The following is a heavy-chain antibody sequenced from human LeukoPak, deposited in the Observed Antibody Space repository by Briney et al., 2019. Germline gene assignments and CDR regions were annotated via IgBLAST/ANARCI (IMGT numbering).Heavy chain of an antibody. J-gene: IGHJ6*03. CDR1: RGSISSYY. CDR3: ARDARYFDLEDYYSYYYMDV. Sequence: SETLSLTCTVSRGSISSYYCGWVRQPPGKGLEWSGDIYYSGSTNYNPSLKSRVTISVDTSKNQFSLKLSSLTAMDTPVYYCARDARYFDLEDYYSYYYMDVWGKGPTVTVSS. D-gene: IGHD3-9*01. CDR2: IYYSGST. V-gene: IGHV4-59*01.